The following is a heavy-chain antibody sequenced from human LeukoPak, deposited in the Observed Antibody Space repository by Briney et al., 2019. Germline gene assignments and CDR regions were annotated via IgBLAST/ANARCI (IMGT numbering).Heavy chain of an antibody. CDR3: ARGGGYGQDFDY. CDR1: GISVSSNY. V-gene: IGHV3-53*01. CDR2: LHSGGSM. D-gene: IGHD5-12*01. Sequence: SGGSLRLSCAASGISVSSNYMSWVRQAPGKGLEWVSVLHSGGSMYYADSVKGRFTISRDNSKNALYLQMNSLRAEDTAVYYCARGGGYGQDFDYWGQGTLVTVSS. J-gene: IGHJ4*02.